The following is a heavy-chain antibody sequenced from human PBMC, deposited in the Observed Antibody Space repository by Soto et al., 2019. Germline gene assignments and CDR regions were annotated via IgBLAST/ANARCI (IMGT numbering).Heavy chain of an antibody. CDR3: ARDGAEGMDY. CDR1: GFTFSSYG. CDR2: IWYDGSNK. J-gene: IGHJ4*02. V-gene: IGHV3-33*01. Sequence: QVQLVESGGGVVQPGRSLRLSCAASGFTFSSYGMHWVRQAPGKGLEWVAVIWYDGSNKYYADSVKGRFTISRDNSKNTLYLQMNILRAEDTAVYYCARDGAEGMDYWGQVTLVTVSS. D-gene: IGHD3-10*01.